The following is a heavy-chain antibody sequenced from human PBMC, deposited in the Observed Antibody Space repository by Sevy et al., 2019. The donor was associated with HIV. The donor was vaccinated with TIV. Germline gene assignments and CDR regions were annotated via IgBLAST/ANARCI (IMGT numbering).Heavy chain of an antibody. CDR3: AREVGGFNWRPYYFDS. Sequence: GGSLRLSCAASGFTFSVYWMSWVRHGPGKGLEWVATIKQDESEEYYVDSVKGRFAISRDNGKKSVSLQMSGLRVEDTALYYCAREVGGFNWRPYYFDSWGQGTLVTVSS. J-gene: IGHJ4*02. CDR1: GFTFSVYW. V-gene: IGHV3-7*01. D-gene: IGHD3-3*01. CDR2: IKQDESEE.